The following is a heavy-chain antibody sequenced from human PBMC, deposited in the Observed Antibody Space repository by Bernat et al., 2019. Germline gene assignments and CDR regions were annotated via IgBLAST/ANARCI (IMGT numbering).Heavy chain of an antibody. CDR3: ARVPRDYTYGSTSYYYGMDV. CDR1: GFIFSNYA. Sequence: QMQLVESGGGVVQPGWSLRISCVASGFIFSNYAMHCVRQAPGKGLEWVAIISYGGSNKYYADSVKGRFIISRDNSKNTLYVHMSSLRPEDSAVYYCARVPRDYTYGSTSYYYGMDVWGQGTTVTVSS. V-gene: IGHV3-30-3*01. D-gene: IGHD5-18*01. CDR2: ISYGGSNK. J-gene: IGHJ6*02.